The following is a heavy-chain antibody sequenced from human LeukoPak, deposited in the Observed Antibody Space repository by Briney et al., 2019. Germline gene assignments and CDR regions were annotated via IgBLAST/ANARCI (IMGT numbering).Heavy chain of an antibody. Sequence: SETLSLTCAVYGGSFSGYYWSWIRQPPGKGLEWIGEINHSGSTNYNPSLKSRVTISVDTSKNQFSLKLSSVTAADTAVYYCARRRLLLRPHFDYWGQGTLVTVSS. J-gene: IGHJ4*02. CDR3: ARRRLLLRPHFDY. CDR1: GGSFSGYY. D-gene: IGHD2-15*01. V-gene: IGHV4-34*01. CDR2: INHSGST.